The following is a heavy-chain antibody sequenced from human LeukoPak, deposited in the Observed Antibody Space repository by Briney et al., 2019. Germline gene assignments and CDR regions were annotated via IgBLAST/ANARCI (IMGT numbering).Heavy chain of an antibody. CDR3: ASSQIGVRGVILFDY. D-gene: IGHD3-10*01. Sequence: GSLRLSCAASGFTFSDYYMSWIRQPPGKGLEWIGYIYYSGSTNYNPSLKSRVTISVDTSKNQFSLKLSSVTAADTAVYYCASSQIGVRGVILFDYWGQGTLVTVSS. CDR2: IYYSGST. CDR1: GFTFSDYY. V-gene: IGHV4-59*01. J-gene: IGHJ4*02.